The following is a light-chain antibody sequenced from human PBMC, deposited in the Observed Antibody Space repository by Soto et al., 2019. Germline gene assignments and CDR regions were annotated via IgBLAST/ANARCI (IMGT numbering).Light chain of an antibody. CDR3: ISYSGTNTMI. CDR1: SSDVGGYDF. Sequence: QSALTRPPSASGSPGQSVTISCTGTSSDVGGYDFVSWYQQHPGKAPRIMMYEVTKRPSGVPDRFSGSKSGNTASLTISGLQAEDEADYYCISYSGTNTMIFGGGTKLTVL. CDR2: EVT. V-gene: IGLV2-8*01. J-gene: IGLJ2*01.